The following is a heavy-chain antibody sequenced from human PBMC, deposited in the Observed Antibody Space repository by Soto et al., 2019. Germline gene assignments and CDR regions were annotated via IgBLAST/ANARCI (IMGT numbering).Heavy chain of an antibody. D-gene: IGHD3-22*01. CDR3: ARDTGYYDTSGYKYGLDS. Sequence: SETLSLTCNVSGGSVSRGSYYWSWIRQPPGKGLEWIGYIFNSASTNYNPSFKSRVTISVDTSKNQFSLKLSSVNAADTAVYYCARDTGYYDTSGYKYGLDSWGQGILVTVS. J-gene: IGHJ5*01. CDR2: IFNSAST. V-gene: IGHV4-61*01. CDR1: GGSVSRGSYY.